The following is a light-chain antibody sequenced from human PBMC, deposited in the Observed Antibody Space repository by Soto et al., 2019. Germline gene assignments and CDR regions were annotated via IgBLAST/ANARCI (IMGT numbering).Light chain of an antibody. CDR1: QSVNSNY. J-gene: IGKJ1*01. CDR2: GAS. CDR3: QQYATPSGA. Sequence: EIVLTQSPGTLSLSPGERATLSCRASQSVNSNYLAWYQQKPGQAPRLLIYGASSRAAGLPDRFSGSGSGTDLTLAISRLEPEDFAVYYCQQYATPSGAFGQGTKVEIK. V-gene: IGKV3-20*01.